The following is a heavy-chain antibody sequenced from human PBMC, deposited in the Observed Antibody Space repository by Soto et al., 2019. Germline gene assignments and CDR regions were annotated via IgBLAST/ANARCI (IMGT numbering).Heavy chain of an antibody. J-gene: IGHJ4*02. V-gene: IGHV1-69*01. CDR2: IIPIFSTA. Sequence: QVQLVQSGAEVKKPGSSVKVSCKASGGTFSSYAISWVRQAPGQGLEWMGGIIPIFSTANYAQKFQGRGTITPDESTSTAYMELSSLRSEYTAVYYGARGPVTEGRPKHFDHWDQGTLVTVSS. CDR1: GGTFSSYA. CDR3: ARGPVTEGRPKHFDH. D-gene: IGHD5-18*01.